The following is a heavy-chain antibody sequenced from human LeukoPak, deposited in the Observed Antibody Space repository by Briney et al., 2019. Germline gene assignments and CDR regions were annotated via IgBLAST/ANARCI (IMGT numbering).Heavy chain of an antibody. CDR2: INPNSGGT. CDR1: GYTFTGYY. CDR3: GRSSASYYYYYMDV. J-gene: IGHJ6*03. V-gene: IGHV1-2*02. Sequence: ASVKVSCKASGYTFTGYYMHWVRQAPGQGLEWMGWINPNSGGTNYAQKFQGRVTMTRDTSISTAYMELSRLRSDDTAVYYCGRSSASYYYYYMDVWGKGTTVTIS. D-gene: IGHD2-2*01.